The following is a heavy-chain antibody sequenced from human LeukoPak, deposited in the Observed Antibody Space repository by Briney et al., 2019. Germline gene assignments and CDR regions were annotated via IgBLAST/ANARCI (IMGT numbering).Heavy chain of an antibody. CDR3: ARHGTGTGYPLDY. D-gene: IGHD3/OR15-3a*01. CDR1: GGSISTYY. V-gene: IGHV4-4*07. J-gene: IGHJ4*02. Sequence: PSETLSLTCIVFGGSISTYYWSWIRQPAGKGLEWIGRIYMSGSTGYSSSLKSRVTISVDTSKNQFSLKLTSVSAADTAMYYCARHGTGTGYPLDYWGLGTLVTVSS. CDR2: IYMSGST.